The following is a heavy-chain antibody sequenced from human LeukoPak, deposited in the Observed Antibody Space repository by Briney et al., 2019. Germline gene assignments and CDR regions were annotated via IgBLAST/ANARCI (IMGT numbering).Heavy chain of an antibody. CDR3: AREGYYYGSGSYPYGY. J-gene: IGHJ4*02. Sequence: ASVKVSCKASGYTFTSYYMHWVRQAPGQGLEWMGWMNPDSGNTGYAQKFQGRVTMTRNTSISTAYMELSSLRSEDTAVYYCAREGYYYGSGSYPYGYWGQGTLVTVSS. CDR2: MNPDSGNT. CDR1: GYTFTSYY. D-gene: IGHD3-10*01. V-gene: IGHV1-8*02.